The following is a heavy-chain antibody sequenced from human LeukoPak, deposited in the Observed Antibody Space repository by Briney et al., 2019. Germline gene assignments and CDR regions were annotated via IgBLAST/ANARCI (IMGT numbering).Heavy chain of an antibody. CDR1: GFTFSSYW. J-gene: IGHJ4*02. CDR3: ARDTRYSNPH. Sequence: GGSLRLSCAASGFTFSSYWMTWVRQAPGKGLEWVANIKQDGSETYYVDSVKGRFTISRDNAKHSLYLQMNSLRAEDTAVYYCARDTRYSNPHWGQGTLVTVSS. D-gene: IGHD4-11*01. V-gene: IGHV3-7*03. CDR2: IKQDGSET.